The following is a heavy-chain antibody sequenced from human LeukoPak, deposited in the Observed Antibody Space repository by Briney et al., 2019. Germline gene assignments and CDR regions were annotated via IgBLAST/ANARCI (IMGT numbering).Heavy chain of an antibody. CDR2: IKEDGSEK. CDR3: AREDTSDNWFDP. CDR1: GLTFINAW. V-gene: IGHV3-7*01. Sequence: GGSLRLSCAPSGLTFINAWMSWVRRAQGKGLEWVANIKEDGSEKYYVGSVKGRFTISRDNAKNSLDLQMNSLRAEDTAVYYCAREDTSDNWFDPWGQGTLVTVSS. D-gene: IGHD2-2*01. J-gene: IGHJ5*02.